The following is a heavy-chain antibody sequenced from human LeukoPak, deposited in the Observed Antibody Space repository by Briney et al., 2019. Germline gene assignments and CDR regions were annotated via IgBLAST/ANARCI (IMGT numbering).Heavy chain of an antibody. Sequence: ASVKVCCKAAGYTFTSYDIDLVRQATGQGLEWMGWMDPNSGNKGYAQKFQGRVTMTRNTSISTAYMELSGLRSEDTAVYYCARDVGEYCSSTNCYASHYWGQGTLVTVSS. CDR3: ARDVGEYCSSTNCYASHY. CDR1: GYTFTSYD. CDR2: MDPNSGNK. J-gene: IGHJ4*02. D-gene: IGHD2-2*01. V-gene: IGHV1-8*01.